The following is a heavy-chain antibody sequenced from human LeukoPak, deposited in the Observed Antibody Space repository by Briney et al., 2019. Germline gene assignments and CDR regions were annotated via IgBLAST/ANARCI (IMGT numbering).Heavy chain of an antibody. CDR3: ARDKYVWGSYRYFDY. CDR2: IYSGGST. CDR1: GFTVSSNY. V-gene: IGHV3-66*02. Sequence: GGSMRLSCAASGFTVSSNYMSWVRQAPGKGLEWVSAIYSGGSTSYADSVKGRFTISRDNSKNTLYLQMNSLRAEDTAVYYCARDKYVWGSYRYFDYWGQGTLVTVSS. D-gene: IGHD3-16*02. J-gene: IGHJ4*02.